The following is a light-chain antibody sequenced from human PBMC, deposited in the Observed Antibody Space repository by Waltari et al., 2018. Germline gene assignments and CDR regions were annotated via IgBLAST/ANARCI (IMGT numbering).Light chain of an antibody. J-gene: IGLJ2*01. Sequence: QSALTQPPSASWSPGQPVTIACTGTSSHVGGYKYVSWYQQHPGKAPKLMIYEVSNRPSGVPDRFSGSKSGNTASLTVSGLQAEDEADYYCSSYVGNNNLIFGGGTKLTVL. CDR3: SSYVGNNNLI. CDR2: EVS. CDR1: SSHVGGYKY. V-gene: IGLV2-8*01.